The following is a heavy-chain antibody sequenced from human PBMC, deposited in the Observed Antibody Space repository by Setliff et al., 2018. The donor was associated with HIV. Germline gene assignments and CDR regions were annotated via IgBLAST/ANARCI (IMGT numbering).Heavy chain of an antibody. CDR2: INSDGSST. D-gene: IGHD3-3*02. Sequence: GGSLRLSCAASGFTFSNYLIHWVRQAPGKGLMRVSRINSDGSSTTYADTVKGRFTISRDNARNSLYLQMNSLRADDTAVYYCARDGTTFLAAMDVWGKGTTVTVSS. CDR3: ARDGTTFLAAMDV. V-gene: IGHV3-74*03. J-gene: IGHJ6*03. CDR1: GFTFSNYL.